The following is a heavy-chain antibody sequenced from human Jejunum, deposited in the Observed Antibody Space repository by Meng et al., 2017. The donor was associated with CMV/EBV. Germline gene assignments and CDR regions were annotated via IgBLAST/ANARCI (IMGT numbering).Heavy chain of an antibody. V-gene: IGHV3-23*01. D-gene: IGHD2-2*01. CDR2: MSGSGGDT. J-gene: IGHJ6*02. CDR3: SKNLKGGYCTSTSCFLLVMDV. Sequence: WVRQAPGKGTEWVASMSGSGGDTYYADYVKGRFTVYRDNTKNMVYLQMNSLRGDDTAVYYCSKNLKGGYCTSTSCFLLVMDVWGQGATVTVSS.